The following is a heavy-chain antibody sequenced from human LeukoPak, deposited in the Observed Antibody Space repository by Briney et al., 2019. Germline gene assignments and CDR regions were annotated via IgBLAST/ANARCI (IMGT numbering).Heavy chain of an antibody. D-gene: IGHD1-1*01. Sequence: ASVKVSCKAPQYTFTDYYMHWVRQAPGQGLEWMGWINPNSGGTNYAQKFQGRVTMTRDTPISTAYMELSSLRSDDTAIYYCARLMAPVGKRSTPFNYWGQGTLVTVSS. V-gene: IGHV1-2*02. CDR1: QYTFTDYY. CDR2: INPNSGGT. J-gene: IGHJ4*02. CDR3: ARLMAPVGKRSTPFNY.